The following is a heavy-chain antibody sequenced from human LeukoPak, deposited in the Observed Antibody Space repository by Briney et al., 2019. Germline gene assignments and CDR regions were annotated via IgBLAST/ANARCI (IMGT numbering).Heavy chain of an antibody. V-gene: IGHV4-34*01. Sequence: SETLSLTCAVYGGSFSGYYWSWIRQPPGKGLEWIGEINHSGSTNYNPSLKSRVTISVDTSKNQFSLKLSSVTAADTAVYYCARRVVVAALGYWGQGALVAVSS. CDR1: GGSFSGYY. D-gene: IGHD2-15*01. CDR3: ARRVVVAALGY. J-gene: IGHJ4*02. CDR2: INHSGST.